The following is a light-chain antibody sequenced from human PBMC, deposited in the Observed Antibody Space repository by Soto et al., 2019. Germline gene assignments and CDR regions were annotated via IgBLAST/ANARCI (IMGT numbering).Light chain of an antibody. CDR1: QSISSW. J-gene: IGKJ3*01. V-gene: IGKV1-5*01. Sequence: DIYRTQSPSTLSASVGDRVTITCLASQSISSWLAWYQQKPGKAPKLLIYDASSLESGVPSRFSGSRSGPEFTLTITSLQPEDFAAYYCEQLNIYPLTFGPGTKVDI. CDR2: DAS. CDR3: EQLNIYPLT.